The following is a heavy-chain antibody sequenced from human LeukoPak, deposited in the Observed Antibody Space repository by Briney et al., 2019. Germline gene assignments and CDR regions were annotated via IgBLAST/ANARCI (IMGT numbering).Heavy chain of an antibody. D-gene: IGHD1-26*01. V-gene: IGHV3-9*01. CDR3: AKGGIVGATERPMDV. Sequence: PGRSLRLSCAASGFTFNDYAMHWVRQAPGKGPEWVSGISWNSGSIGYADSVKGRFTISRDNAKNSLYLQMNSLRAEDTALYYCAKGGIVGATERPMDVWGQGTTVTVSS. J-gene: IGHJ6*02. CDR1: GFTFNDYA. CDR2: ISWNSGSI.